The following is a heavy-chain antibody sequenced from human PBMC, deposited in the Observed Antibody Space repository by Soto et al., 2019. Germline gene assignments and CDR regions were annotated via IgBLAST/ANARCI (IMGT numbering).Heavy chain of an antibody. CDR3: AKESHSSSWYSDWFDP. D-gene: IGHD6-13*01. J-gene: IGHJ5*02. Sequence: QVQLVESGGGVVQPGRSLRLSCAASGFTFSSYGMHWVRQAPGKGLEWVAVISYDGSNKYYADSVKGRFTISRDNSKNPLYLQMNSLRAEDTAVYYCAKESHSSSWYSDWFDPWGQGTLVTVSS. V-gene: IGHV3-30*18. CDR2: ISYDGSNK. CDR1: GFTFSSYG.